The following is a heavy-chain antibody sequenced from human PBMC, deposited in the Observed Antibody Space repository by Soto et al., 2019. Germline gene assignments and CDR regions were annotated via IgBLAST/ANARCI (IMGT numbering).Heavy chain of an antibody. Sequence: QVQLVESGGGVVQPGRSLRLSCAASGFTFSSYAMHWVRQAPGKGLEWVAVISYDGSNKYYADSVKGRFTISRDNSKNTLYLQMNSLRAEDTAVYYCASSIVAAADYWVQGTLVTVSS. J-gene: IGHJ4*02. V-gene: IGHV3-30-3*01. CDR1: GFTFSSYA. CDR3: ASSIVAAADY. CDR2: ISYDGSNK. D-gene: IGHD6-13*01.